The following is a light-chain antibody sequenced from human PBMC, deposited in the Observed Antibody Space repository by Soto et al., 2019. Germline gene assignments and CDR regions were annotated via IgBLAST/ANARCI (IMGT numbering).Light chain of an antibody. J-gene: IGLJ1*01. CDR1: SSDIGGYNF. Sequence: QSALTQPPSASGSPGQSVSISCTGTSSDIGGYNFVSWYQQHPGKAPKLMIYDVTKRTSGVPDRFSGSKSGNTATLIVSWLQAEDEADYYCSSHGGSNNPYVFGPGTQLTGL. V-gene: IGLV2-8*01. CDR3: SSHGGSNNPYV. CDR2: DVT.